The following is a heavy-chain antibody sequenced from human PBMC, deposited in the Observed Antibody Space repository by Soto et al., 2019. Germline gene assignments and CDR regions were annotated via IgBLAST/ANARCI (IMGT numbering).Heavy chain of an antibody. CDR2: IRSSSSYI. Sequence: PGGSLRLSCATSGFTFSSYEMNWVRQAPGKGLEWVSYIRSSSSYIYYADSVKGRFTISRDNAKNSLYLQMNSLRTEDTAVYYCARDRFIRRSSSAYYYYGMDVWGQGTTVTVSS. CDR1: GFTFSSYE. D-gene: IGHD6-6*01. V-gene: IGHV3-21*05. CDR3: ARDRFIRRSSSAYYYYGMDV. J-gene: IGHJ6*02.